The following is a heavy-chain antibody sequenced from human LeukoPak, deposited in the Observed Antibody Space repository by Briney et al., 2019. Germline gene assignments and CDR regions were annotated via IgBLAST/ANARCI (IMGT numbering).Heavy chain of an antibody. D-gene: IGHD6-13*01. V-gene: IGHV1-8*02. CDR1: GYTFTSYD. J-gene: IGHJ4*02. CDR2: MNPNSRNT. CDR3: VRGSSSWNF. Sequence: ASVKVSCKASGYTFTSYDINWVRQATGQGLEWMGWMNPNSRNTGHAQKFQGRVTMTSDTSISTAYMELSSLRSEDTAVYYCVRGSSSWNFWGQGTLVTVSS.